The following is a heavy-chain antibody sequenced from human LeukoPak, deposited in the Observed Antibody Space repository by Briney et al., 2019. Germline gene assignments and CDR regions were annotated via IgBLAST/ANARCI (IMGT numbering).Heavy chain of an antibody. CDR2: IYYSGST. CDR3: ARDRYSSSWYIIDY. V-gene: IGHV4-31*03. CDR1: GGSISSGGYY. J-gene: IGHJ4*02. Sequence: SQTLSLTCTVSGGSISSGGYYWSWIRQHPGKGLEWIGYIYYSGSTYYNPSLKSRVTISVDTSKNQFSLKLSSVTAADTAVYYCARDRYSSSWYIIDYWGQGTLVTVSS. D-gene: IGHD6-13*01.